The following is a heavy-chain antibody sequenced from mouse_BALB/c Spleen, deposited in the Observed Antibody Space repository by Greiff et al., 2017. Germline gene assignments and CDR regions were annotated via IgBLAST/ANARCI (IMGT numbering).Heavy chain of an antibody. D-gene: IGHD1-1*01. Sequence: EVQLQQSGAELVKPGASVKLSCTASGFNIKDTYMHWVKQRPEQGLEWIGRIDPANGNTKYDPKFQGKATITADTSSNTAYLQLSSLTSEDTAVYYCASLTTVVARDYWGQGTTLTVSS. CDR3: ASLTTVVARDY. CDR1: GFNIKDTY. V-gene: IGHV14-3*02. J-gene: IGHJ2*01. CDR2: IDPANGNT.